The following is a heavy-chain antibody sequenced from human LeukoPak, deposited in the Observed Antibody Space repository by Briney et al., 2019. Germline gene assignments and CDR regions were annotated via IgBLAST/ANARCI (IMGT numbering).Heavy chain of an antibody. Sequence: SGGSPRLSCAASGFTFSSYAMSWVRQAPGKGLEWVSAISGSGGSTYYADSVKGRFTISRDNSKNTLYLQMNSLRAEDTAVYYCAKDRFYYDSSGLTHDYWGQGTLVTVSS. V-gene: IGHV3-23*01. J-gene: IGHJ4*02. CDR3: AKDRFYYDSSGLTHDY. CDR1: GFTFSSYA. CDR2: ISGSGGST. D-gene: IGHD3-22*01.